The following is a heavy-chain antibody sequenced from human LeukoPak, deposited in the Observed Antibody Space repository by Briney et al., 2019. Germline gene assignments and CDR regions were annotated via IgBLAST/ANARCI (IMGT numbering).Heavy chain of an antibody. Sequence: QTGGSLRLSCAASGFTFSSYAMSWVRQAPGKGLEWVSAISGSGGSTYYADSVKGRFTISRDNSKNTLYLQMSSLRAEDAAVYYCARARRGIGEEYWGQGTLVTVSS. D-gene: IGHD1-26*01. CDR2: ISGSGGST. J-gene: IGHJ4*02. CDR3: ARARRGIGEEY. CDR1: GFTFSSYA. V-gene: IGHV3-23*01.